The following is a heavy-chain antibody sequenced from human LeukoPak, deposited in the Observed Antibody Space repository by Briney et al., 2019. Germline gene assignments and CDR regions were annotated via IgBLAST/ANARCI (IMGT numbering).Heavy chain of an antibody. J-gene: IGHJ2*01. V-gene: IGHV3-33*01. CDR1: GFTFSSYG. CDR2: IWYDGSNK. D-gene: IGHD5-24*01. Sequence: SGRSLRLSCAASGFTFSSYGMHWVRQAPGKGLEWVAVIWYDGSNKYYADSVKGRFTISRDNSKNTLYLQMNSLRAEDTAVYYCARPLRDGHNHWYFDLWGRGTLVTVSS. CDR3: ARPLRDGHNHWYFDL.